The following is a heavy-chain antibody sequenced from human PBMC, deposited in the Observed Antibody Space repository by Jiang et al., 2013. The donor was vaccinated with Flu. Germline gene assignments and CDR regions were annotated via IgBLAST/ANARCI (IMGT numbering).Heavy chain of an antibody. V-gene: IGHV4-59*01. J-gene: IGHJ4*02. Sequence: GPGLVKPSETLSLTCSVSGGSMTSYYWNWFRQPPGKGLEWIGYVYYGGSTSYNASLKSRVSLSLDTSKNQFSLKLTSVTAADTAVYYCAREGYSSGWEYFDYWGQGSLVTVSS. CDR3: AREGYSSGWEYFDY. CDR1: GGSMTSYY. D-gene: IGHD6-19*01. CDR2: VYYGGST.